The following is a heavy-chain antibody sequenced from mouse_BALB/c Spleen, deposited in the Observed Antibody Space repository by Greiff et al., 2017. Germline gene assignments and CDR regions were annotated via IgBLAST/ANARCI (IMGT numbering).Heavy chain of an antibody. Sequence: EVKLVESGGGLVQPGGSLRLSCATSGFTFTDYYMSWVRQPPGKALEWLGFIRNKANGYTTEYSASVKGRFTISRDNSQSILYLQMNTLRAEDSATYYCARGYYRSSWFAYWGQGTLVTVSA. CDR3: ARGYYRSSWFAY. V-gene: IGHV7-3*02. CDR2: IRNKANGYTT. CDR1: GFTFTDYY. D-gene: IGHD2-14*01. J-gene: IGHJ3*01.